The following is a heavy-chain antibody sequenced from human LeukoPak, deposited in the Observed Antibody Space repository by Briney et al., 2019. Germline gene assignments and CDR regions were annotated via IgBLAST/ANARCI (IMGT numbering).Heavy chain of an antibody. J-gene: IGHJ4*02. V-gene: IGHV3-23*01. Sequence: GGSLRLSCAASGFTLSSYAMSWVRQAPGKGLEWVSSISASGGGTYYADSVKGRFTISRDNAKNTLYLQMNSLRAEDTAAYYCARSFRYYDSSGPFDYWGQGTLVTVSS. D-gene: IGHD3-22*01. CDR3: ARSFRYYDSSGPFDY. CDR1: GFTLSSYA. CDR2: ISASGGGT.